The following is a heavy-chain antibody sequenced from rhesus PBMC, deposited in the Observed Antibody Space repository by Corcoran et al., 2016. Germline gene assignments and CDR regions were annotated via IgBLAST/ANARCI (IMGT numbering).Heavy chain of an antibody. Sequence: QVQLQESGPGLVRPSETLSLTCAVSGGFFSSYWWSWIRQPPGKGQAWIGEIHGNSGAPNYTPSHKSRVTISNDAAKSQFSLRLSSVTAAATAVYYCASDLHDYWGQGVLVAVSS. V-gene: IGHV4-80*01. CDR2: IHGNSGAP. J-gene: IGHJ4*01. CDR3: ASDLHDY. CDR1: GGFFSSYW. D-gene: IGHD1-44*01.